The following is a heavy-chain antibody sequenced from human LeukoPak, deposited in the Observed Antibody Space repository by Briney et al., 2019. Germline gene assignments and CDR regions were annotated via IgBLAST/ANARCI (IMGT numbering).Heavy chain of an antibody. CDR3: ARGYGDGTDY. Sequence: GGSLRLSCAVSGFNVSDNYMSWVRQAPGKGLEWVSVIYSGGSTYYADSVKGRFTISRDNSKNTLYLQMNSLRAEDTAVYYCARGYGDGTDYWGQGTLVTVSS. J-gene: IGHJ4*02. V-gene: IGHV3-53*01. D-gene: IGHD4-17*01. CDR2: IYSGGST. CDR1: GFNVSDNY.